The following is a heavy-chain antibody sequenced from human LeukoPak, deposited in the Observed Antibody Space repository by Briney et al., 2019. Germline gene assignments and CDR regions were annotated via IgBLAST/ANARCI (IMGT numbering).Heavy chain of an antibody. CDR1: GFTFSSYS. J-gene: IGHJ6*02. Sequence: PGGSLRLSCAVSGFTFSSYSMNWVRQAPGKGLEWVSSISSSSSYIYYADSVKGRFTISRDNAKNSLYLQMNSLRAEDTAVYYCARDLTSAYGMDVWGQGTTVTVSS. CDR2: ISSSSSYI. V-gene: IGHV3-21*01. CDR3: ARDLTSAYGMDV.